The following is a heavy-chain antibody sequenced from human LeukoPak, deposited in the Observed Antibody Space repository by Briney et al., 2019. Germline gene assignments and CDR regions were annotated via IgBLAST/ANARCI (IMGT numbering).Heavy chain of an antibody. J-gene: IGHJ3*02. CDR2: ISYDGSNK. CDR3: ARDTDSGFDI. Sequence: PGGSLRLSCAASGFTFSSYAMHWVRQAPGKGLEWVAVISYDGSNKYYADSVKGRFTISRDNAKNSLYLQMNSLRAEDTAVYYCARDTDSGFDIWGQGTMVTVSS. CDR1: GFTFSSYA. V-gene: IGHV3-30-3*01.